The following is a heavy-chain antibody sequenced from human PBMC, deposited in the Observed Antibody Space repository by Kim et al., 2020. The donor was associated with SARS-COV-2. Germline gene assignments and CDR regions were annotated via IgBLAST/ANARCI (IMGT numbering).Heavy chain of an antibody. CDR2: IYYSGST. V-gene: IGHV4-39*01. D-gene: IGHD3-9*01. Sequence: SETLSLTCTVSGGSISSSSYYWGWIRQPPGKGLEWIGSIYYSGSTYYNPSLKSRVTISVDTSKNQFSLRLSSVTAADTAVYYCATRYFDWLSGFDIWGQGTMVTVSS. CDR1: GGSISSSSYY. CDR3: ATRYFDWLSGFDI. J-gene: IGHJ3*02.